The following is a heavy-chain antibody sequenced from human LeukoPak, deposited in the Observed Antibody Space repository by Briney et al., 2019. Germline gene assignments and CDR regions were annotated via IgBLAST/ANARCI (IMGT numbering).Heavy chain of an antibody. Sequence: GDSLRLSCAASGLTVNSNYMSWVRQAPGTGLEWVSLIYSGGSTYYADSVKGRFTISRDNSKNTLYLQMNSLRPEDTAVYYCARGFGKVSSDVFGGYTMDVWGQGTTVTVSS. CDR2: IYSGGST. J-gene: IGHJ6*02. CDR3: ARGFGKVSSDVFGGYTMDV. CDR1: GLTVNSNY. V-gene: IGHV3-66*02. D-gene: IGHD3-10*01.